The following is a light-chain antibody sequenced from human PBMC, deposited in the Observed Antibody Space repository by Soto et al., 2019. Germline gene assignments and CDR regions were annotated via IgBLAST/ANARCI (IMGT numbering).Light chain of an antibody. J-gene: IGKJ4*01. CDR3: QQYGSSPLT. CDR1: QSVSSSY. V-gene: IGKV3-20*01. CDR2: GAS. Sequence: EIVLTQSPANLSLCQGGNATLSGLASQSVSSSYLAWYQQKPGQAPRLLIYGASSRATGIPDRFSGSGSGTDFTLTISRLEPEDFAVYYCQQYGSSPLTFGGGTKVDI.